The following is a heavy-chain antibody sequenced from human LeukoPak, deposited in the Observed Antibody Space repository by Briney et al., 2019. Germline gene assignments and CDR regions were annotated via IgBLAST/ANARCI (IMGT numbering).Heavy chain of an antibody. J-gene: IGHJ4*02. Sequence: PGGSLRLSCAASGFTFSSYGMHWVRQAPGKGLEWVAVISYDGSNKYYADSVKGRFTISRDNSKNTLYLQMNSLRAEDTAVYYCARGKHFDQIGRLDYWGQGTLVTVSS. CDR3: ARGKHFDQIGRLDY. CDR2: ISYDGSNK. CDR1: GFTFSSYG. D-gene: IGHD3-9*01. V-gene: IGHV3-30*19.